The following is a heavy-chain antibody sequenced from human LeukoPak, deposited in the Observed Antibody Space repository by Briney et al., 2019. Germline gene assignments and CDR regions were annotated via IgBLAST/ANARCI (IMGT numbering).Heavy chain of an antibody. J-gene: IGHJ5*02. CDR2: IWHDGSNK. CDR1: GFTFSNYG. V-gene: IGHV3-33*01. CDR3: ARDGFCSSSSCYPLNWFDP. Sequence: GRSLRLSCAASGFTFSNYGMHWVRQAPGKGLEWVAVIWHDGSNKYYADSVKGRFTISRDNAKNKPYPQMNSLRAEDTAVYYCARDGFCSSSSCYPLNWFDPWGQGTLVTVSS. D-gene: IGHD2-2*03.